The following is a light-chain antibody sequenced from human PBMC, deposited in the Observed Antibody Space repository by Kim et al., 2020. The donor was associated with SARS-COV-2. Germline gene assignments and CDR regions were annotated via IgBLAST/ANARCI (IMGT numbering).Light chain of an antibody. V-gene: IGKV3D-20*01. Sequence: SPGERPTLSCGASQSVANDYLAWYKQRARLAPRLLMYGVSSRATGIPDRCSGSGSGTDFTLTISRLEPEDFAEYYCQQYGSSSITFGQGTRMEIK. CDR1: QSVANDY. CDR3: QQYGSSSIT. CDR2: GVS. J-gene: IGKJ5*01.